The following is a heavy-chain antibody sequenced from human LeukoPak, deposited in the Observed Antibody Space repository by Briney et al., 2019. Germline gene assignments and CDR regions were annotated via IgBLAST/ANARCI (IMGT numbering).Heavy chain of an antibody. V-gene: IGHV4-59*01. CDR1: GGSISSYY. Sequence: SETLSLTCTVSGGSISSYYWSWIRQPPGKGLVWAGYIYHSGSTKYNPSLKSRVTISVDTSKNQFSLKLSSVTAADTAVYYCAGGPGWYDSSVYYYYMDVWDKGTTVTVSS. J-gene: IGHJ6*03. CDR3: AGGPGWYDSSVYYYYMDV. D-gene: IGHD3-22*01. CDR2: IYHSGST.